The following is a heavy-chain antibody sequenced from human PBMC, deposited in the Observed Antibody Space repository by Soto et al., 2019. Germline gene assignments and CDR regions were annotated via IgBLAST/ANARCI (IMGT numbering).Heavy chain of an antibody. D-gene: IGHD5-12*01. CDR3: AKVLVIDSGYDLPARDPYFVY. Sequence: PGGSLRLSCAASGFTFSSYAMSWVRQAPGKGLEWVSAISGSGGSTYYADSVKGRFTISRDNSKNTLYLQMNSLRAEDTAVYYYAKVLVIDSGYDLPARDPYFVYWGQGTLVTVSS. V-gene: IGHV3-23*01. CDR1: GFTFSSYA. J-gene: IGHJ4*02. CDR2: ISGSGGST.